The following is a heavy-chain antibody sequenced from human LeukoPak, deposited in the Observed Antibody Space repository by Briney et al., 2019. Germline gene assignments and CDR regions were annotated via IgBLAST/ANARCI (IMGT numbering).Heavy chain of an antibody. D-gene: IGHD2-2*01. Sequence: ASVKVSCKASGYTFTSYYMHWVRQAPGQGLEWMRIINPSGGSTSYAQKFQGRVTMTRDVSTSTVYMELSSLRSEDTAVYYCARDCSSTSCYGNYFDYWGQGTLVTVSS. V-gene: IGHV1-46*01. CDR2: INPSGGST. CDR1: GYTFTSYY. J-gene: IGHJ4*02. CDR3: ARDCSSTSCYGNYFDY.